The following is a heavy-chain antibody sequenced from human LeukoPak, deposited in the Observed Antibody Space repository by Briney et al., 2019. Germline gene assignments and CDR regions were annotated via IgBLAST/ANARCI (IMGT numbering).Heavy chain of an antibody. CDR2: INPSGGST. J-gene: IGHJ4*02. V-gene: IGHV1-46*03. CDR1: GYTFTSYG. D-gene: IGHD6-13*01. Sequence: GASVKVSCKASGYTFTSYGISWVRQAPGQGLEWMGIINPSGGSTSYAQKFQGRVTMTRDTSTSTVYMELSSLRSEDTAVYYCATNQGMAAASAKSYWGQGTLVTVSS. CDR3: ATNQGMAAASAKSY.